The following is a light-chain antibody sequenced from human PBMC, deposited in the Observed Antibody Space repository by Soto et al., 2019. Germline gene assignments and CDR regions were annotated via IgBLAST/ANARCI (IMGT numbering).Light chain of an antibody. CDR2: AAS. CDR3: QQANSFPLT. J-gene: IGKJ4*01. CDR1: QGSSSW. V-gene: IGKV1-12*01. Sequence: DIQMTQSPSSVSASVGDRVTITCRASQGSSSWLAWYQQKPGKAPMLLIYAASSLQSGDPSRLSGRVSGTDFTLSNSSLQPEDFAAYYCQQANSFPLTFGGGTKVEIK.